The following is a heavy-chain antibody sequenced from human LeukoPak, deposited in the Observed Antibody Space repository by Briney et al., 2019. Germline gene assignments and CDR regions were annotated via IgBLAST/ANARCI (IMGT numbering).Heavy chain of an antibody. V-gene: IGHV4-59*11. CDR3: ARDGGLGYFDY. CDR1: GGSISSHY. J-gene: IGHJ4*02. Sequence: SETLSLTCTVSGGSISSHYWSWIRQPPGKGLEWIGSIYYSGSTYYNPSLKSRVTISVDTSKNQFSLKLSSVTAADTAVYYCARDGGLGYFDYWGQGTLVTVSS. D-gene: IGHD3-16*01. CDR2: IYYSGST.